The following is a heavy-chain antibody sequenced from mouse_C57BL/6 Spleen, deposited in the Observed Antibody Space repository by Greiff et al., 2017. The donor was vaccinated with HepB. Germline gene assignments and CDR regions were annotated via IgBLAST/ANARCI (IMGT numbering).Heavy chain of an antibody. CDR1: GYTFTSYW. Sequence: VQLEQRGAGLVRPGSSVKLSCKASGYTFTSYWMHWVKQRPIQGLEWIGNIDPSDSETHYNQKFKDKATLTVDKSSSTAYMQLSSLTSEDSAVYYCARTDGYYWYFDVWGTGTTVTVSS. J-gene: IGHJ1*03. D-gene: IGHD2-3*01. CDR2: IDPSDSET. CDR3: ARTDGYYWYFDV. V-gene: IGHV1-52*01.